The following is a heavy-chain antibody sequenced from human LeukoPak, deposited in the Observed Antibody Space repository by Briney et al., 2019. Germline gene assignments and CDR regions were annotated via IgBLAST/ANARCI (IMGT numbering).Heavy chain of an antibody. D-gene: IGHD3-3*01. CDR2: INPNSGGT. V-gene: IGHV1-2*02. Sequence: ASVKVSCKASGYTFTSYYMHWVRQAPGQGLEWMGWINPNSGGTNYAQKFQGRVTMTRDTSISTAYMELSRLRSDDTAVHYCARDLGDSGYDFWSGYYLAYGMDVWGQGTTVTVSS. CDR3: ARDLGDSGYDFWSGYYLAYGMDV. CDR1: GYTFTSYY. J-gene: IGHJ6*02.